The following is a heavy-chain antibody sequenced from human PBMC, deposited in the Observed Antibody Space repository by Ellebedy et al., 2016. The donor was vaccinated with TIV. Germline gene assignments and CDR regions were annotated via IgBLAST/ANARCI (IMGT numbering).Heavy chain of an antibody. J-gene: IGHJ4*02. CDR1: GYSFTSYW. CDR3: ARQNYDYRMFWLGERHWGV. V-gene: IGHV5-51*01. Sequence: GESLKISXKGSGYSFTSYWIGWVRQMPGKGLEWMGIIYPGDSDTRYSPSFQGQVTISADKSISTAYLQWSSLKASDTAMYYCARQNYDYRMFWLGERHWGVWGQGTLVTVSS. CDR2: IYPGDSDT. D-gene: IGHD3-22*01.